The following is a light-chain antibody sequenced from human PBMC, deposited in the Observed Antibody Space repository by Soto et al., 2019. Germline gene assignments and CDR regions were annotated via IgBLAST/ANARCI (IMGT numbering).Light chain of an antibody. J-gene: IGLJ3*02. CDR1: SSDIGYYNY. CDR2: EVN. V-gene: IGLV2-14*01. CDR3: QSFDSSLNERV. Sequence: QSALTQPASVSGSPGQSITISCTGTSSDIGYYNYVSWYQQHPGKAPKLIIYEVNNRPSGVSNRFSGSKSGTSASLAITGLQAEDEADYYCQSFDSSLNERVFGGGTQLTVL.